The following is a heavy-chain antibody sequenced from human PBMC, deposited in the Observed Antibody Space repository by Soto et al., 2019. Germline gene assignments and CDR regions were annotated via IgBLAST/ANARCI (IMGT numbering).Heavy chain of an antibody. CDR2: ISSSSSTI. CDR1: GFTFSSYS. CDR3: ASLGYSGYEHFDY. V-gene: IGHV3-48*01. D-gene: IGHD5-12*01. Sequence: EVQLVESGGGLVQPGGSLRLSCAASGFTFSSYSMNWVRQAPGKGLEWVSYISSSSSTIYYADSVKGRFTISRDNAKNPLYLQMNSLRAEDTAVYYCASLGYSGYEHFDYWGQGTLVTVSS. J-gene: IGHJ4*02.